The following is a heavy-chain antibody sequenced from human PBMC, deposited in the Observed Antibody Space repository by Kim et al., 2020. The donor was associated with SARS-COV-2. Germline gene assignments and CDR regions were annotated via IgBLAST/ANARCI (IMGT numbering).Heavy chain of an antibody. V-gene: IGHV4-39*01. Sequence: SETLSLTCTVSGGSISSSSYYWGWIRQPPGKGLEWIGSIYYSGSTYYNPSLKSRVTISVDTSKNQFSLKLSSVTAADTAVYYCARPTGYSSSWYSGENWFDPWGQGTLVTVSS. CDR2: IYYSGST. J-gene: IGHJ5*02. CDR1: GGSISSSSYY. CDR3: ARPTGYSSSWYSGENWFDP. D-gene: IGHD6-13*01.